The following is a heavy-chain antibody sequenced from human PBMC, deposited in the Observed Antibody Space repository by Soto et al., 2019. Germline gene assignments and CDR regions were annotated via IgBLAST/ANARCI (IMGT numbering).Heavy chain of an antibody. D-gene: IGHD7-27*01. CDR3: AKDSHHRTGAQDY. CDR2: ISGSGGST. J-gene: IGHJ4*02. CDR1: GFTFSSYA. Sequence: PVGSLRLSCAASGFTFSSYAMSWVRQAPGKGLEWVSAISGSGGSTYYADSVKGRFTISRDNSKNTLYLQMNSLRAEDTAVYYCAKDSHHRTGAQDYWGQGTLVTVSS. V-gene: IGHV3-23*01.